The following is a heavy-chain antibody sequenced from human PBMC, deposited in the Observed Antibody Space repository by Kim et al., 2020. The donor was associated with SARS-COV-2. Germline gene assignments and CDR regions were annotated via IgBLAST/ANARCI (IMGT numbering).Heavy chain of an antibody. D-gene: IGHD6-6*01. V-gene: IGHV3-48*03. CDR2: ISSSGSTI. CDR1: GFTFSSYE. CDR3: ARDAEYSSSTVGDYYYYVMAV. J-gene: IGHJ6*02. Sequence: GGSLRLSCAASGFTFSSYEMNWVRQAPGKGLEWVSYISSSGSTIYYADSVKGRFTISRDNAKNSLYLQMNSLRAEDTAVYYCARDAEYSSSTVGDYYYYVMAVCSQGTTVTVSS.